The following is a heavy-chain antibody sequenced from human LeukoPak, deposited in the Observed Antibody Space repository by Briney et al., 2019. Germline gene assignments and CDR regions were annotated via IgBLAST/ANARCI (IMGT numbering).Heavy chain of an antibody. CDR3: ARGPYDSSGYYYVEPRFWPFDY. CDR2: IYSGGST. J-gene: IGHJ4*02. CDR1: GFTVSSNY. Sequence: PGGSLRLSCAASGFTVSSNYMSWVRQAPGKGLEWVSVIYSGGSTYYADSVKGRFTISRDNSKNTLYLQMNSLRAEDTAVYYCARGPYDSSGYYYVEPRFWPFDYWGQGTLVTVSS. V-gene: IGHV3-53*01. D-gene: IGHD3-22*01.